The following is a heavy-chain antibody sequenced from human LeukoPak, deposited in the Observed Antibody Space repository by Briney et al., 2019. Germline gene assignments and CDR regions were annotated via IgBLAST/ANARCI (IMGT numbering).Heavy chain of an antibody. D-gene: IGHD3-16*02. CDR1: GGSFSGYY. CDR2: INHSGST. CDR3: AVTSYRYYYYGMDV. Sequence: SETLSLTCAVYGGSFSGYYWSWIRQAPGKGLEWIGEINHSGSTNYNPSLKSRVTISVDTSKNQFSLKLSSVTAADTAVYYCAVTSYRYYYYGMDVWGQGTTVTVSS. J-gene: IGHJ6*02. V-gene: IGHV4-34*01.